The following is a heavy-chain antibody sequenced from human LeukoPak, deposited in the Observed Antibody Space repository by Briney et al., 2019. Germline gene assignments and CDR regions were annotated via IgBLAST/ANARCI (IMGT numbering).Heavy chain of an antibody. J-gene: IGHJ4*02. CDR1: GFTVSSNY. CDR2: INSDGSST. V-gene: IGHV3-74*01. Sequence: AGGSLRLSCAASGFTVSSNYMTWVRQAPGKGLEWVSRINSDGSSTSYADSVKGRFTISRDNAKNTLYLQMKSLRAEDTAVYYCARDLALYSGSYSAYDYWGQGTLVTVSS. CDR3: ARDLALYSGSYSAYDY. D-gene: IGHD1-26*01.